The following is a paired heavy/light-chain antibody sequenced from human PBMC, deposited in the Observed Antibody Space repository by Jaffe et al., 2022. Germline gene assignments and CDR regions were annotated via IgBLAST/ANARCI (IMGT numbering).Light chain of an antibody. CDR2: WAS. J-gene: IGKJ3*01. CDR1: QSVLYSSNNKYY. V-gene: IGKV4-1*01. Sequence: DIVMAQSPDSLAVSLGERATINCKSSQSVLYSSNNKYYLAWYQQKPGQPPKLLIYWASTRASGVPDRFSGSGSGTDFTLTISSLQAEDVAVYYCQQYYSIPFTFGPGTKVDIK. CDR3: QQYYSIPFT.
Heavy chain of an antibody. Sequence: QVQLVESGGGVVQPGGSLRLSCAASGFTFSSYGMHWVRQAPGKGLEWVTLIQYDGSNKYYADSVKGRFTISRDNSKNTLYLQMNSLRVEDTAVYYCAKGFQHSGYDYFDYWGQGTLVTVSS. CDR1: GFTFSSYG. V-gene: IGHV3-30*02. D-gene: IGHD5-12*01. CDR2: IQYDGSNK. CDR3: AKGFQHSGYDYFDY. J-gene: IGHJ4*02.